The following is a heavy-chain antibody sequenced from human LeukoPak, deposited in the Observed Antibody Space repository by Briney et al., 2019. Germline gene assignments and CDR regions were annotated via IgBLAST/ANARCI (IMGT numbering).Heavy chain of an antibody. Sequence: PGGSLRLSCAASGFTFSSYGMHWVRQAPGKGLEWVSLIWYDGSNKYYVDSVKGRFTISRDNSKNTLNLQMNSLRAEDTALYYCARDRAMVVGSSWYYDYWGQGTLVTVSS. D-gene: IGHD5-18*01. V-gene: IGHV3-33*01. J-gene: IGHJ4*02. CDR3: ARDRAMVVGSSWYYDY. CDR1: GFTFSSYG. CDR2: IWYDGSNK.